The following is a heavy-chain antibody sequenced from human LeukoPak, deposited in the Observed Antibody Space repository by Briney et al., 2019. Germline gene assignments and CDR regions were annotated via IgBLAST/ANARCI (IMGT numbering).Heavy chain of an antibody. J-gene: IGHJ3*02. CDR1: GYSFTSYW. Sequence: GESLQISCKGSGYSFTSYWIGWVRQMPGKGLEWMGIIYPGDSDTRYSPSFQGQVTISANKSISTAYLQWSSLKASDTAMYYCARHVDSDAFDIWGQGTMVTVSS. CDR2: IYPGDSDT. CDR3: ARHVDSDAFDI. V-gene: IGHV5-51*01. D-gene: IGHD3-22*01.